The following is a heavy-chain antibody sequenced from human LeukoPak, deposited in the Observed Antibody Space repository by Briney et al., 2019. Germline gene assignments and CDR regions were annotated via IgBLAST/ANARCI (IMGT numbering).Heavy chain of an antibody. CDR3: ARDLGQWLVTYYYYGMDV. CDR2: ISSSSSYI. D-gene: IGHD6-19*01. J-gene: IGHJ6*02. V-gene: IGHV3-21*01. Sequence: GGSLRLSCAASGFTFSSYSMNWVRQAPGKGLEWVSSISSSSSYIYYADSVKGRFTISRDNAKNSLYLQMNSLRAKDTAVYYCARDLGQWLVTYYYYGMDVWGQGTTVTVSS. CDR1: GFTFSSYS.